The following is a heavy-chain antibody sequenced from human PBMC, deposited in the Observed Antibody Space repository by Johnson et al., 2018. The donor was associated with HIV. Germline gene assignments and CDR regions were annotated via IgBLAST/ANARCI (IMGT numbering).Heavy chain of an antibody. V-gene: IGHV3-64*01. D-gene: IGHD6-6*01. CDR3: ARAGGSSLAFDI. Sequence: VQLVESGGGLVQPGGSLRLSCAASGFTFSSHAMHWVRQAPGKGLEYVSAISSNGGSTYYANSVKGRFTISRDNSKNTLYLQMGSLRAEDMAVYYCARAGGSSLAFDIWGQGTMVTVSS. J-gene: IGHJ3*02. CDR1: GFTFSSHA. CDR2: ISSNGGST.